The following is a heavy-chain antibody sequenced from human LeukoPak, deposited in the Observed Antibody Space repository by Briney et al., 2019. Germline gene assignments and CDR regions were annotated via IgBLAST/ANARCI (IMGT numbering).Heavy chain of an antibody. Sequence: SETLSLTCTVSGGSISSSSYYWGWIRQPPGKGLEWIGSIYYSGSTYYSPSLKSRVTISVDTSKNQFSLKLSSVTAADTAVYYCARRFYGLLRLWFDPWGQGTLVTVSS. CDR1: GGSISSSSYY. CDR2: IYYSGST. CDR3: ARRFYGLLRLWFDP. V-gene: IGHV4-39*01. J-gene: IGHJ5*02. D-gene: IGHD3-9*01.